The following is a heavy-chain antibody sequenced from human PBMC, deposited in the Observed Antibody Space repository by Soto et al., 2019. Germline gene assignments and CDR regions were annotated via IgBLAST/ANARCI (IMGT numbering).Heavy chain of an antibody. J-gene: IGHJ6*02. CDR3: AKAGLERYAMDV. V-gene: IGHV3-30-3*01. Sequence: PGGSLRLSCAASVLTFSSYPMHWFRQAPGKGLEWVAFISYDGSTTYYADSVKGRFTISRDNSKNTLYVQMNSLRPEDTAVYYCAKAGLERYAMDVWGQGTTVTSP. CDR1: VLTFSSYP. CDR2: ISYDGSTT. D-gene: IGHD1-1*01.